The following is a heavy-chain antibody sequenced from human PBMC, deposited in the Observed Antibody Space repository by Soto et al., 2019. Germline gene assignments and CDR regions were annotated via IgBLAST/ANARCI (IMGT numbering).Heavy chain of an antibody. CDR3: ARDQEGSSSWYVYYGMDV. CDR1: GDSVSSNSAA. D-gene: IGHD6-13*01. V-gene: IGHV6-1*01. CDR2: TYYRSKWYN. J-gene: IGHJ6*02. Sequence: SQTLSLTCAISGDSVSSNSAAWNWIRQSPSRGLEWLGRTYYRSKWYNDYAVSVKSRITINPDTSKNQFSLQLNSVTPEDTAVYYRARDQEGSSSWYVYYGMDVWGQGTLVTVSS.